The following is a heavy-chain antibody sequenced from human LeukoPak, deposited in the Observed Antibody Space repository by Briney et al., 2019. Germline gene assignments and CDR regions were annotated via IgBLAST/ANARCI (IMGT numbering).Heavy chain of an antibody. D-gene: IGHD2-15*01. V-gene: IGHV1-8*01. Sequence: ASVKVSCKASGYTFTSYDINWVRQATGQGLEWMGWMNPNSGNTGYAQKFQGRVTMTRNTSISTAYMELSSLRSEDTAVYYCARGLPRYCSGGSCYGDYWGQGTLVTVSS. CDR3: ARGLPRYCSGGSCYGDY. CDR1: GYTFTSYD. J-gene: IGHJ4*02. CDR2: MNPNSGNT.